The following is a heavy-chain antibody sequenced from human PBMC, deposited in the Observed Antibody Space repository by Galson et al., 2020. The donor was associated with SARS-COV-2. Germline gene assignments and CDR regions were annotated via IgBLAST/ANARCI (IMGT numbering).Heavy chain of an antibody. V-gene: IGHV3-11*01. D-gene: IGHD3-3*01. J-gene: IGHJ6*02. CDR2: IRSSGSTI. CDR1: GFTFSDYY. Sequence: TGGSLRLSCAASGFTFSDYYMSWIRQAPGKGLEWVSYIRSSGSTIYYADSVKGRFTISRDNAKNSLYLQMNSLRAEDTAVYYCARVIEFTIFGVVINYYYYGMDVWGQGTTVTVSS. CDR3: ARVIEFTIFGVVINYYYYGMDV.